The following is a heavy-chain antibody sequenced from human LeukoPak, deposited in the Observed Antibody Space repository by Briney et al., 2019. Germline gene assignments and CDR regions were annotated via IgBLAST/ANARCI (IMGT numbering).Heavy chain of an antibody. V-gene: IGHV4-39*07. CDR1: GGSISSSSYY. Sequence: SETLSLTCTVSGGSISSSSYYWGWIRQPPGKGLEWIGSIYYSGSTYYNPSLKSRVTISVDTSKNQFSLKLSSVTAADTAVYYCARGLTGDTYYYYYYYMDVWGKGTTVTVSS. CDR3: ARGLTGDTYYYYYYYMDV. CDR2: IYYSGST. D-gene: IGHD7-27*01. J-gene: IGHJ6*03.